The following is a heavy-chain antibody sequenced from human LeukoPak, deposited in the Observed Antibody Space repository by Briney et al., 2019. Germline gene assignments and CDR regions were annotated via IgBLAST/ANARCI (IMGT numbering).Heavy chain of an antibody. D-gene: IGHD5-18*01. V-gene: IGHV3-7*01. J-gene: IGHJ4*02. Sequence: GGSLRLSCAASGFTFSSYWTSWVRQAPGKWLEWVANIKQDGSEKYYVDSVKGRFTISRDNSKNTLYLQMNSLRAEDTAVYYCAKVVGIQLWFTGLDYWGQGTLVTVSS. CDR3: AKVVGIQLWFTGLDY. CDR2: IKQDGSEK. CDR1: GFTFSSYW.